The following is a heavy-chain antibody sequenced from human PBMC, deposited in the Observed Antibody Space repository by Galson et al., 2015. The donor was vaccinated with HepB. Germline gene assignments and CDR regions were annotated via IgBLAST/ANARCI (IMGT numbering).Heavy chain of an antibody. J-gene: IGHJ5*02. CDR3: TADYDSSGYSILFVGDGS. CDR2: IRSKTDGGTT. V-gene: IGHV3-15*01. CDR1: GFTFINAW. Sequence: SLRLSCAAAGFTFINAWISWVRQAPGKGLEWVARIRSKTDGGTTDYAAPVKGRFTISRDDSKNTLYLQMYSLTTDETAVYYCTADYDSSGYSILFVGDGSWGQGALVTVSS. D-gene: IGHD3-22*01.